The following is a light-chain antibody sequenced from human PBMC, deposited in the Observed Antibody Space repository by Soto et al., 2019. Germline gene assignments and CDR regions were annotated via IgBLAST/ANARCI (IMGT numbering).Light chain of an antibody. CDR1: QTIRTS. J-gene: IGKJ1*01. CDR3: QQTYATPPT. V-gene: IGKV1-39*01. CDR2: AAS. Sequence: DIQMTQSPSSLSASVGDRVILTCRASQTIRTSLNWYQQKPGKAPKLLIYAASTLHCGVPSRFSGSGSGTDFTLSISNLQPEDFATYFCQQTYATPPTFGQGTKVEI.